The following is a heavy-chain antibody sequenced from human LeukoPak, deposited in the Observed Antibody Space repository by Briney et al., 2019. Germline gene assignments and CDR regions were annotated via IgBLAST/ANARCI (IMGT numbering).Heavy chain of an antibody. CDR1: GFTFSKYG. V-gene: IGHV3-30*02. CDR2: IRYDGSTE. D-gene: IGHD3-9*01. J-gene: IGHJ4*02. Sequence: PGGSLRLSCEVSGFTFSKYGMHWVRQAPGKGLEWVSTIRYDGSTEYYADSVRGRFTISRDNSGNTLLLQMNSLGAEDTAVYYCVRDTITYDIFTGSPDYWGQGTLVIVSS. CDR3: VRDTITYDIFTGSPDY.